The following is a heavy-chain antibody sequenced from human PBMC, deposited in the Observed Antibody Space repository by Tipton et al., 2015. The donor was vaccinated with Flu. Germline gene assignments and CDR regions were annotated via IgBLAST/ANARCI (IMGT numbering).Heavy chain of an antibody. D-gene: IGHD1-26*01. CDR1: DDSTSTSY. Sequence: TLSLTCTVSDDSTSTSYWSWIRQPAGKGLEWIGRIYNNGNINYNPSLKSRVTMSVDTSKNQFSLKVTSVTAADTAVYYCARGRLARLEWEPHIWGQGTLVTVSS. CDR3: ARGRLARLEWEPHI. V-gene: IGHV4-4*07. CDR2: IYNNGNI. J-gene: IGHJ4*02.